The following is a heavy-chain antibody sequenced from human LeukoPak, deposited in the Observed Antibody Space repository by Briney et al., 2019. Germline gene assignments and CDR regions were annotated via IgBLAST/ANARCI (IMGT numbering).Heavy chain of an antibody. V-gene: IGHV1-69*13. Sequence: SVKVSCKASGYTFTSYYMHWVRQAPGQGLEWMGGIIPIFGTANYAQKFQGRVTITADESTSTAYMELSSLRSEDTAVYYCAREKLDSSVVPYYWGQGTLVTVSS. D-gene: IGHD3-22*01. CDR2: IIPIFGTA. CDR1: GYTFTSYY. CDR3: AREKLDSSVVPYY. J-gene: IGHJ4*02.